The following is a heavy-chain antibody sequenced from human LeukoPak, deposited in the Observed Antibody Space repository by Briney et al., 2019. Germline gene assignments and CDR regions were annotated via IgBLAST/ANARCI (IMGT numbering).Heavy chain of an antibody. J-gene: IGHJ3*02. Sequence: PSETLSFTCTVSGGTISSSSYYWGWLRQPPGKGLEWIGSICYSGSTYYNPALNRRATFSVNTSKNQFSLKLSSVTAADTAVYYCARHASSGTWAFVIWGQGTMVTVSS. CDR2: ICYSGST. CDR1: GGTISSSSYY. CDR3: ARHASSGTWAFVI. D-gene: IGHD3-22*01. V-gene: IGHV4-39*01.